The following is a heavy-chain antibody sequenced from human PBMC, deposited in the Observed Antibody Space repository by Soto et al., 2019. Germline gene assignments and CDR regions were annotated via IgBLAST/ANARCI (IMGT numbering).Heavy chain of an antibody. V-gene: IGHV3-74*01. J-gene: IGHJ6*02. D-gene: IGHD4-4*01. CDR3: ARGPTTVTTPGMDV. CDR1: GFTFSSYW. Sequence: GGSLRLSCAASGFTFSSYWMHWVRQPPGEGLMWDSRINPDGSTTSYADSVKGRFTISRDNAKNTLYLQMNSLRVEDTAVYYCARGPTTVTTPGMDVWGQGTTVTVSS. CDR2: INPDGSTT.